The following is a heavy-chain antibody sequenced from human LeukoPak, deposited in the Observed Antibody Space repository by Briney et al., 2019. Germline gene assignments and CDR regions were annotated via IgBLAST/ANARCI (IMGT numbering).Heavy chain of an antibody. CDR1: GFTFSSYS. V-gene: IGHV3-23*01. D-gene: IGHD6-13*01. J-gene: IGHJ4*02. Sequence: GGSLRLSCAASGFTFSSYSMNWVRQAPGKGLEWVSAISGSGGSTYYADSVKGRFTISRDNSKNTLYLQMNSLRAEDTAVYYCAKGYSSSWYFDYWGQGTLVTVSS. CDR3: AKGYSSSWYFDY. CDR2: ISGSGGST.